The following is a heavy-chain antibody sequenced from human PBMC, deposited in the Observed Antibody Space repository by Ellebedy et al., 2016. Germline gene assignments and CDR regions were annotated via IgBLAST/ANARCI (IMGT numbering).Heavy chain of an antibody. J-gene: IGHJ5*02. CDR2: ISAGGDNT. D-gene: IGHD3-16*01. Sequence: GESLKISXAASGFTFSSYAMTWVRQVPGKGLEWVSTISAGGDNTQFADSVKGRFTVSRDNAKNSLYLQMNSLRAEDTAVYYCARGVGGTSLNWFDPWGQGTLVTVSS. CDR3: ARGVGGTSLNWFDP. CDR1: GFTFSSYA. V-gene: IGHV3-23*01.